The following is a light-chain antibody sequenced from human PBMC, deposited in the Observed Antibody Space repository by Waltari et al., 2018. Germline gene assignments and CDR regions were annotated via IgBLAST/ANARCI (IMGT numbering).Light chain of an antibody. CDR3: QQYNDWPPWT. CDR2: GSS. Sequence: EIVMTQSPASLSLSPGERVTLSCRTSQSVTTNLAWYQQKPGQALRLISYGSSTRAADIPARFSGSGSWTEFTLTSSGLQSEDFAFYCCQQYNDWPPWTFGQGTKVEIK. J-gene: IGKJ1*01. CDR1: QSVTTN. V-gene: IGKV3-15*01.